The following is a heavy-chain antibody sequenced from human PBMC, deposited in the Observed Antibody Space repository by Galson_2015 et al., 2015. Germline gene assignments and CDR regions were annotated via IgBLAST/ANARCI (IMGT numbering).Heavy chain of an antibody. D-gene: IGHD3-10*01. CDR1: GYTFTSYA. CDR2: IIPIFGTA. CDR3: ARDRRFGELSQAYYYYYYMDV. J-gene: IGHJ6*03. V-gene: IGHV1-69*13. Sequence: SVKVSCKASGYTFTSYAISWVRQAPGQGLEWMGGIIPIFGTANYAQKFQGRVTITADESTSTAYMELSSLRSEDTAVYYCARDRRFGELSQAYYYYYYMDVWGKGTTVTVSS.